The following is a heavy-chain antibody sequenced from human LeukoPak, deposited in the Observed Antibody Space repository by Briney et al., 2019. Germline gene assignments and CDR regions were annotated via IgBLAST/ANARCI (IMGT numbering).Heavy chain of an antibody. Sequence: GGSLRLSCAASGFTFSSYALTWVRQAPGKGLEWVSSISGSGGSTYYADSVKGRFTISRDNSKNTLYLQMNSLRAEDTAVYYCAKAYSGSYLDAFDIWGQGTMVTVSS. J-gene: IGHJ3*02. D-gene: IGHD1-26*01. CDR3: AKAYSGSYLDAFDI. CDR1: GFTFSSYA. CDR2: ISGSGGST. V-gene: IGHV3-23*01.